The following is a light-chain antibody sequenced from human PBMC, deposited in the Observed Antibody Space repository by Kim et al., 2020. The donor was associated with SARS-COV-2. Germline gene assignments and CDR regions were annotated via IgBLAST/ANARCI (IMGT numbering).Light chain of an antibody. Sequence: DIQMTQSPSSLSASVGDRVTITCRASQSISSYLNWYQQKPGKAPKLLIYAASSLQSGVPSRFSGSGSGTDFTLTISSLQPEDFATYYYQQSYSTPFTFGQGTTLKI. CDR3: QQSYSTPFT. CDR2: AAS. CDR1: QSISSY. J-gene: IGKJ2*01. V-gene: IGKV1-39*01.